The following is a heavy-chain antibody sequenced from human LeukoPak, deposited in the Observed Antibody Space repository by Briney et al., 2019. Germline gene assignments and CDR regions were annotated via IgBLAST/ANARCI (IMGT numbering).Heavy chain of an antibody. CDR1: GFTFSSYA. CDR2: ISGSGSYT. Sequence: GGSLRLSCAASGFTFSSYAMSWVRQAPGKGLEWVSAISGSGSYTDYADSVKGRFTISKDNSKNTLYMRMSSLRAEDTAVYYCAKRRYDSSGHFDSWGQGTLVTVSS. CDR3: AKRRYDSSGHFDS. D-gene: IGHD3-22*01. J-gene: IGHJ4*02. V-gene: IGHV3-23*01.